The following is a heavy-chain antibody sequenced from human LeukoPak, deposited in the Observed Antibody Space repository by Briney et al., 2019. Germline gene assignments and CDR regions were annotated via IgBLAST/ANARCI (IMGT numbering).Heavy chain of an antibody. Sequence: GGSLGLSCAASGFTFTSYSMNWVRQAPGKGLEWVSTISGGGGSTYYADSVKGRFTISRDNSKNTLYLQVNSLRAEDTAVYYCAKGGKWDVTPFDYWGQGTLVTVSS. V-gene: IGHV3-23*01. CDR1: GFTFTSYS. CDR2: ISGGGGST. J-gene: IGHJ4*02. D-gene: IGHD1-26*01. CDR3: AKGGKWDVTPFDY.